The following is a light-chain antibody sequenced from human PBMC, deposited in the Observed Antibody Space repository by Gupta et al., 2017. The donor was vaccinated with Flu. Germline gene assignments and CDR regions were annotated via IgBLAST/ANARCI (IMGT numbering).Light chain of an antibody. CDR1: NNDIGAYNY. CDR3: TSDTTISTLA. V-gene: IGLV2-14*01. CDR2: EVS. Sequence: SITISCTGTNNDIGAYNYVSWYQQHPDKAPKLMIYEVSKRPSGVANRFSGSKSGNTASLTISGLQEEDEADYYCTSDTTISTLAFGGGTKLTVL. J-gene: IGLJ2*01.